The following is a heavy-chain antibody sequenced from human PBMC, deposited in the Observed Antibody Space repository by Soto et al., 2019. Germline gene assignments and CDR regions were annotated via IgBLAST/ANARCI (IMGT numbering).Heavy chain of an antibody. J-gene: IGHJ4*02. CDR1: GFTVSSSY. D-gene: IGHD1-26*01. CDR2: IYSPGST. Sequence: EVQVVETGGGLIQSGVSLRLSCAASGFTVSSSYMSWVRQAPGKGLEWVSTIYSPGSTYYADSVKGRFTISRDNSKNTLYLQMNSLRAEDTAVYYCARGLVGATTAFDCWGQGTLVTVSS. V-gene: IGHV3-53*02. CDR3: ARGLVGATTAFDC.